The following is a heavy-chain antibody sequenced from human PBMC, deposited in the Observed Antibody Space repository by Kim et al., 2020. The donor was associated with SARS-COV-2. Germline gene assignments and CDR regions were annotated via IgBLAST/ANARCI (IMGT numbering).Heavy chain of an antibody. CDR2: ISAYNGNT. V-gene: IGHV1-18*01. Sequence: ASVKVSCKASGYTFTSYGISWVRQAPGQGLEWMGWISAYNGNTNYAQKLQGRVTMTTDTSTSTAYMELRSLRSDDTAVYYCARDRVGGSWKGMEYYYGMDVWGQGTTVTVS. D-gene: IGHD2-15*01. J-gene: IGHJ6*02. CDR1: GYTFTSYG. CDR3: ARDRVGGSWKGMEYYYGMDV.